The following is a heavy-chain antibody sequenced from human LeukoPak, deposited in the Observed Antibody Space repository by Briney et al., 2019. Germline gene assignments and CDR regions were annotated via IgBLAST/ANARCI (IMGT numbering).Heavy chain of an antibody. D-gene: IGHD3-10*01. CDR2: IWYDGSNK. Sequence: PGGSLRLSCAASEFIFSSYAMHWVRQAPGKGPEWVAIIWYDGSNKYYAESVEGRFTISRDNSKNTLYLQMNSLRAEDTAVYYCAKDQSYYGSGLSGLDYWGQGTLVTVSS. J-gene: IGHJ4*02. CDR1: EFIFSSYA. V-gene: IGHV3-30*02. CDR3: AKDQSYYGSGLSGLDY.